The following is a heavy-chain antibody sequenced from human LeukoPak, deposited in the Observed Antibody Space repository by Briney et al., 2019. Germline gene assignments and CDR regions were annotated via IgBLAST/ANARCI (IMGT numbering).Heavy chain of an antibody. V-gene: IGHV5-51*03. CDR1: GYTFSSYW. CDR3: ARLAYCSNDVCYSNYYYSMDV. CDR2: IYPDDSDT. D-gene: IGHD2-8*01. J-gene: IGHJ6*03. Sequence: PGESLKIPCKGSGYTFSSYWIGWVRQMPGKGLEWMGIIYPDDSDTRYSPSFQGQVTISADKSISTAYLQWSSLKASDTAMYYCARLAYCSNDVCYSNYYYSMDVCGKGTTVTVSS.